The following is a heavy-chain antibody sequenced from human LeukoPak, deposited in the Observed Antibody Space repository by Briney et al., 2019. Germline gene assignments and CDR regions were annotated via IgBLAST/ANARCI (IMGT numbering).Heavy chain of an antibody. D-gene: IGHD3-10*01. CDR2: IFHGGST. CDR3: ARGEDHGSGSVHFDY. CDR1: GGSISSSNW. J-gene: IGHJ4*02. Sequence: PSGTLSLTCAVSGGSISSSNWWSWVRQPPGKGLEGIGEIFHGGSTNFTPSLKSRVTMSVDRSKNQFSLNLSSVTAADTAVYYCARGEDHGSGSVHFDYWGQGTLVTVSS. V-gene: IGHV4-4*02.